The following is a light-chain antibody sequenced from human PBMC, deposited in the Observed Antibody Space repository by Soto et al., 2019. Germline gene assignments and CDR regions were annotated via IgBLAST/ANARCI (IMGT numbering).Light chain of an antibody. J-gene: IGLJ1*01. CDR3: SSYAGARNFYV. CDR2: EVS. Sequence: QSVLTQPPSASGSPGQSVTISCTGTSSDVGGYVYVSWYQQHPGKAPKLLLYEVSKRPSGVPERFSGSKSGNTASLTVSGLQADDEADYYCSSYAGARNFYVFGAGTQLTVL. V-gene: IGLV2-8*01. CDR1: SSDVGGYVY.